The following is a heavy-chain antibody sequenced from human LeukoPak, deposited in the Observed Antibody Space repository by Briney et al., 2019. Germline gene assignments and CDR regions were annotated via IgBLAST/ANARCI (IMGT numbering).Heavy chain of an antibody. V-gene: IGHV1-69*01. J-gene: IGHJ4*02. CDR2: IIPIFGTA. Sequence: SVKVSCKASGGTFSSYAISWVRQAPGQGLEWMGGIIPIFGTANYAQKFQGRVTITADESTSTAYMELSSLRSEDTAVYYCARSIGGSYPPTYWGQGTLVTVSS. CDR3: ARSIGGSYPPTY. CDR1: GGTFSSYA. D-gene: IGHD1-26*01.